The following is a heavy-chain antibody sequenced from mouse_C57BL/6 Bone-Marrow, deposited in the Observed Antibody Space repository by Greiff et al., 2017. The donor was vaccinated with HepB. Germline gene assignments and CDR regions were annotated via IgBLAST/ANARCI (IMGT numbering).Heavy chain of an antibody. CDR3: ARGHYYGSILDY. V-gene: IGHV5-12*01. CDR2: ISNGGGST. Sequence: EVKLVESGGGLVQPGGSLKLSCAASGFTFSDYYMYWVRQTPEKRLEWVAYISNGGGSTYYPDTVKGRFTISRDNAKNTLYLQMSRLKSEDTAMYYCARGHYYGSILDYWGQGTPLTVSS. D-gene: IGHD1-1*01. CDR1: GFTFSDYY. J-gene: IGHJ2*01.